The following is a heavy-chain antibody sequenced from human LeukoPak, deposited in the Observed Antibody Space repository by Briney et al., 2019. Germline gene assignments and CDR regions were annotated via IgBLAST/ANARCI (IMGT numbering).Heavy chain of an antibody. CDR3: AKDPYSSGWYDR. V-gene: IGHV3-74*01. J-gene: IGHJ5*02. D-gene: IGHD6-19*01. CDR2: MHCDGSRT. Sequence: GGSLRLSCAASGFTFSSYWMHWVRHAPGKGLVWVSGMHCDGSRTIYADSVKGRFTISRDNAKNTLYLQMNSLRAEDTAVYYCAKDPYSSGWYDRWGQGTLVTVPS. CDR1: GFTFSSYW.